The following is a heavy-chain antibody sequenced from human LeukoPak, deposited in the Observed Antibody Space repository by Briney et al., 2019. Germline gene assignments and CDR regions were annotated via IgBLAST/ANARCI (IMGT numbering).Heavy chain of an antibody. D-gene: IGHD2-15*01. CDR1: GFTFSSYS. CDR3: ARDRSYSTGYYYYGMDV. V-gene: IGHV3-48*04. CDR2: ISSSSSTI. Sequence: GGSLRLSCAASGFTFSSYSMNWVRQAPGKGLEWVSYISSSSSTIYYADSVKGRFTISRDNAKNSLYLQMNSLRAEDTAVYYCARDRSYSTGYYYYGMDVWGQGTTVTVSS. J-gene: IGHJ6*02.